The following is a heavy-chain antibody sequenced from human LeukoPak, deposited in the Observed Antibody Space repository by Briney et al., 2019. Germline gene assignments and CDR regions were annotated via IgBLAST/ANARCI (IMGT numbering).Heavy chain of an antibody. CDR2: IYSGGST. CDR1: GFTVSSYH. CDR3: ARETSGIVDP. D-gene: IGHD2-21*01. J-gene: IGHJ5*02. V-gene: IGHV3-53*01. Sequence: GGSLRLSCAASGFTVSSYHMNWVRQAPGKGLEWVSVIYSGGSTYYADSVKGRFTISRDNSKNTLYLQMNSLRAEDTAVYYCARETSGIVDPWGQGSLVTVSS.